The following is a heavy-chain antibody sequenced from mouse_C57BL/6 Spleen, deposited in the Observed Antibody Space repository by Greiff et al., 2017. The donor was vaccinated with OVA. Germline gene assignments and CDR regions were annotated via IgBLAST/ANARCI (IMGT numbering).Heavy chain of an antibody. CDR3: ARYYYGSSSHYFDY. CDR1: GFTFTSYW. Sequence: VQLQQPGAELVKPGASVTLSCKASGFTFTSYWLHWVNQRPGQGLEWIGEIDPSDSYTNYNQKFKGKATLTVDTSSSTAYMQLSSLTSEDSAVYYCARYYYGSSSHYFDYWGQGTTLTVSS. CDR2: IDPSDSYT. J-gene: IGHJ2*01. V-gene: IGHV1-50*01. D-gene: IGHD1-1*01.